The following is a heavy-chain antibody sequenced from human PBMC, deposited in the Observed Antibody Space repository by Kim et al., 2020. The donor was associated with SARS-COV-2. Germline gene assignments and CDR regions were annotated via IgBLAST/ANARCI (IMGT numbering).Heavy chain of an antibody. CDR1: GLTFTSYS. J-gene: IGHJ6*02. V-gene: IGHV3-21*01. CDR3: ARGLKLSGPGSYYYYGMDV. Sequence: GGSLRLSCTASGLTFTSYSMNWFRQAPGKGLEWVSSISGSAEYIFHADSVKGRFTISRDNAKNSLYLQVNSLRAEDTAVYYCARGLKLSGPGSYYYYGMDVWGQRTTVPVSS. D-gene: IGHD3-10*01. CDR2: ISGSAEYI.